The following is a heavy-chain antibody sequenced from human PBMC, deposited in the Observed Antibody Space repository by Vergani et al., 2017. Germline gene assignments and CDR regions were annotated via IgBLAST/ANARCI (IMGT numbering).Heavy chain of an antibody. Sequence: QVQLQESGPGLVKPSQTLSLTCTVSGGSISSGGYYWSWIRQHPGKGLEWIGYIYYSGSTYYNPSLKKRVTTSVDTSKNQFSLKLSSVTAADTAVYYCARVRSVPAAMWGWFDRWGQGTLVTVSA. CDR2: IYYSGST. CDR3: ARVRSVPAAMWGWFDR. D-gene: IGHD2-2*01. J-gene: IGHJ5*02. V-gene: IGHV4-31*03. CDR1: GGSISSGGYY.